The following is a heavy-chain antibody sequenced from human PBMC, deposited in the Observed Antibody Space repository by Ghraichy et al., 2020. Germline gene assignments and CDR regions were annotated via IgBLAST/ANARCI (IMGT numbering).Heavy chain of an antibody. J-gene: IGHJ5*02. CDR2: IYTSGST. V-gene: IGHV4-61*02. Sequence: SETLSLTCTVSGGSISSGSYYWSWIRQPAGKGLEWIGRIYTSGSTNYNPSLKSRVTISVDTSKNQFSLKLSSVTAADTAVYYCARDMYYDCSSTSCYKQDKTVMSWFDPWGQGTLVTLSS. CDR3: ARDMYYDCSSTSCYKQDKTVMSWFDP. D-gene: IGHD2-2*02. CDR1: GGSISSGSYY.